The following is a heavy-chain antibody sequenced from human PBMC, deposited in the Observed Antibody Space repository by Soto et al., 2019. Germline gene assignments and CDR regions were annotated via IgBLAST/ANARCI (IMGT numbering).Heavy chain of an antibody. Sequence: SETLSLTCAVSGGSVSSSNWWTWVRQPAGGGLEWIGQIFHSGITSYNPSLKSRITISLDKSKNHLSLTLISVTAADTAVYYCARHGGKFFDYWGHGTLVTVSS. J-gene: IGHJ4*01. CDR1: GGSVSSSNW. V-gene: IGHV4-4*02. CDR2: IFHSGIT. CDR3: ARHGGKFFDY. D-gene: IGHD2-15*01.